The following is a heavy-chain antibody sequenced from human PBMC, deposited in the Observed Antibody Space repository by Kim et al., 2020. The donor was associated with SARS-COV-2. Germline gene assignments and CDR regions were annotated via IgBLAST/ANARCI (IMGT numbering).Heavy chain of an antibody. J-gene: IGHJ4*02. D-gene: IGHD2-21*01. V-gene: IGHV3-23*01. CDR2: IDGSDGTT. CDR3: MKGGWGWIWDH. Sequence: GGSLRLSCTTSGFTFTGHAMSWVRQPPGKGLEWVSSIDGSDGTTYYVDSVKGRCTISRDDSKNTLYLQMSALRGDDTAVYYCMKGGWGWIWDHWGQGTLVTVSS. CDR1: GFTFTGHA.